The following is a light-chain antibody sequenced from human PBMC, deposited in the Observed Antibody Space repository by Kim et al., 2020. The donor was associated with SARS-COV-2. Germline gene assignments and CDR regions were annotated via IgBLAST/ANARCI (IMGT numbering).Light chain of an antibody. J-gene: IGLJ1*01. CDR3: QVWDSNSDDYV. V-gene: IGLV3-21*01. Sequence: SYELTQPPSVSVAPGQTARITCGGNNIGSHSVHWYQQKPGQAPVLVIYYDSDRPSGIPERFSGSKSATTATLTISRVEAGDEADYYCQVWDSNSDDYVFGGGTQVTVL. CDR1: NIGSHS. CDR2: YDS.